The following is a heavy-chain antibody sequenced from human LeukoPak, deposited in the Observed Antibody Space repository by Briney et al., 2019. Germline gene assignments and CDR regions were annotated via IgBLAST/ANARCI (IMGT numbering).Heavy chain of an antibody. V-gene: IGHV4-59*01. CDR1: GGSISTYY. Sequence: PSETLSLTCSASGGSISTYYWTWIRQPPGKGLEWIGYIYYSGSTNYNPSLQSRVTISVDTSKSQFSLKLSSVTAADTAVYYCARLTRRSGNYFDYWGQGTLVTVSS. CDR3: ARLTRRSGNYFDY. D-gene: IGHD1-1*01. J-gene: IGHJ4*02. CDR2: IYYSGST.